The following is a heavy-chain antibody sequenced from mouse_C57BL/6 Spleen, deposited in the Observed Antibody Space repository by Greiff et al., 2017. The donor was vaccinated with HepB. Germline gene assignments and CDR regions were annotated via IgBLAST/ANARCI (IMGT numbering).Heavy chain of an antibody. Sequence: DVKLQESGPGLVKPSQSLSLTCSVTGYSITSGYYWNWIRQFPGNKLEWMGYISYDGSNNYNPSLKNRISITRDTSKNQFFLKLNSVTTEDTATYYCARGPYYYGSSYEGAYWGQGTLVTVSA. CDR2: ISYDGSN. D-gene: IGHD1-1*01. J-gene: IGHJ3*01. CDR3: ARGPYYYGSSYEGAY. CDR1: GYSITSGYY. V-gene: IGHV3-6*01.